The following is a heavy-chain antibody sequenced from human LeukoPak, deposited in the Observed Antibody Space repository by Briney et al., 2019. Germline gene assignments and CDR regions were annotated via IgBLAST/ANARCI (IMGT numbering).Heavy chain of an antibody. D-gene: IGHD4-17*01. CDR3: AKTTVTMGNAFDM. J-gene: IGHJ3*02. V-gene: IGHV3-9*01. CDR1: GFPFDDHT. CDR2: ISWNRATI. Sequence: PGGSRRLSCAASGFPFDDHTMHWVRQAPGKGLEWISGISWNRATINYADSVKGRFTISRDNAENSLYLQMSGLRAEDTALYYCAKTTVTMGNAFDMWGHGTMVTVSS.